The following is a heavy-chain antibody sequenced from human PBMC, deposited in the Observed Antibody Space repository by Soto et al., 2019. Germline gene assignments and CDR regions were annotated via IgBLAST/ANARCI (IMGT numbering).Heavy chain of an antibody. Sequence: QAQLMQSGAEVRKPGTSVKVSCETSGYNFRGYYVHWVRQAPGHGLQWLGRIDPNSGDTDYAQTFQGRIAVTRDTSLASVYMDLISLTSHDTAVYFCARAPQALMSPYFDFWGQGTPVVVSS. CDR3: ARAPQALMSPYFDF. D-gene: IGHD2-21*01. J-gene: IGHJ4*02. CDR2: IDPNSGDT. CDR1: GYNFRGYY. V-gene: IGHV1-2*06.